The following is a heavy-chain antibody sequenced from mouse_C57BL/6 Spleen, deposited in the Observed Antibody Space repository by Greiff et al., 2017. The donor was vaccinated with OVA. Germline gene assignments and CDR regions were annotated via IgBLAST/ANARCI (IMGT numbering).Heavy chain of an antibody. Sequence: VMLVESGPGLVQPSQSLSITCTVSGFSLTSYGVHWVRQSPGKGLEWLGVIWSGGSTDYNAAFISKLSISKDNSKSQVFFKMNSLQADDTAIYYCARNPPYDYDYAMDYWGQGTSVTVSS. CDR3: ARNPPYDYDYAMDY. CDR2: IWSGGST. J-gene: IGHJ4*01. CDR1: GFSLTSYG. D-gene: IGHD2-4*01. V-gene: IGHV2-2*01.